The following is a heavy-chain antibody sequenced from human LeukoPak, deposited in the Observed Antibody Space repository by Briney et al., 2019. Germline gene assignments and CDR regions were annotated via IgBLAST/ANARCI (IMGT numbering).Heavy chain of an antibody. CDR2: IYYSGST. J-gene: IGHJ6*03. CDR1: GGSISSSSYY. Sequence: PSETLSLTCTVSGGSISSSSYYWGWIRQPPGKGLEWIGSIYYSGSTYYNPSLKSRVTLSVDTSKNQFSLKLSSVTAADTAVYYCARDPQVKDIVVVPAASILMDAWGKGTTVTVSS. V-gene: IGHV4-39*07. CDR3: ARDPQVKDIVVVPAASILMDA. D-gene: IGHD2-2*01.